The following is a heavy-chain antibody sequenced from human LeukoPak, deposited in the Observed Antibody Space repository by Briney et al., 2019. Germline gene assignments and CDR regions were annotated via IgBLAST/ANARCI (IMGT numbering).Heavy chain of an antibody. V-gene: IGHV3-33*01. Sequence: GGSLRLSCAASGFTFSNYGMHWVRQAPGKGLEWVAVIWYDGGNKYYADSVKGRFTISRDNSKNTLYLQMNSLRAEDTALYFCARSAGRLSPIDDWGQGTLVTVSS. J-gene: IGHJ4*02. CDR2: IWYDGGNK. CDR1: GFTFSNYG. CDR3: ARSAGRLSPIDD. D-gene: IGHD5/OR15-5a*01.